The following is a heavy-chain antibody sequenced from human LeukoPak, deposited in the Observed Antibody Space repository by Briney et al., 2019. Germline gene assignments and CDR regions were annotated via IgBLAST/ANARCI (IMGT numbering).Heavy chain of an antibody. CDR1: GGSISSSSYY. Sequence: SETLSLTCTVSGGSISSSSYYWGWIRQPPGKGLEWIATIYYSGTTYYTPSLERRVTISVDTSKNQFSLKVTSVTAADTAIYYCARHDSYGSVNWFDPWGQGTLVTVSS. CDR3: ARHDSYGSVNWFDP. J-gene: IGHJ5*02. V-gene: IGHV4-39*01. CDR2: IYYSGTT. D-gene: IGHD3-10*01.